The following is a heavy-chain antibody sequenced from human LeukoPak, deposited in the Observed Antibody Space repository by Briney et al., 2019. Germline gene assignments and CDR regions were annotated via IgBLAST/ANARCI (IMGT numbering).Heavy chain of an antibody. Sequence: ASVKVSCKASGYTFTSYAMHWVSQAPGQRLEWMGWINAGNGNTKYSQKFQGRVTITRDTSASTAYMELSSLRSEDTAVYYCARDHCSSTSCYTGYYYYGMDVWGKGTTVTVSS. CDR3: ARDHCSSTSCYTGYYYYGMDV. D-gene: IGHD2-2*02. CDR1: GYTFTSYA. V-gene: IGHV1-3*01. J-gene: IGHJ6*04. CDR2: INAGNGNT.